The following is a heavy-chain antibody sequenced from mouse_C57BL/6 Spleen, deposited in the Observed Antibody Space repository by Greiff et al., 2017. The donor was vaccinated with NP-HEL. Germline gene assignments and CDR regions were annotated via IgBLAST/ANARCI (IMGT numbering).Heavy chain of an antibody. CDR1: GYTFTSYT. J-gene: IGHJ4*01. CDR3: APYDYAYAMDY. CDR2: INPSSGYT. D-gene: IGHD2-4*01. V-gene: IGHV1-4*01. Sequence: VQLQQSGAELARPGASVKMSCKASGYTFTSYTMHWVNQRPGQGLEWIGYINPSSGYTKYNQKFKDKATLTADKSSSTAYMQLSSLTSEDSAVYYCAPYDYAYAMDYWGQGTSVTVSS.